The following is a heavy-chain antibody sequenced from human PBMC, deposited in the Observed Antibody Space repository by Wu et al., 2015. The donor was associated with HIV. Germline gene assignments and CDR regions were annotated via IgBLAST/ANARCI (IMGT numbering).Heavy chain of an antibody. CDR2: VIPILGIP. J-gene: IGHJ6*02. CDR1: GGAFNKFS. D-gene: IGHD2-2*01. Sequence: QVQLVQSGAEVKKPGSSVMVSCKSSGGAFNKFSITWVRRAPGQGLEWMGGVIPILGIPNYAQKFQGRITLSVDDSTATAYMELSSLRSEDTAVYYCAIRPKHWVPASYGMDVWGQGTNGHRLL. CDR3: AIRPKHWVPASYGMDV. V-gene: IGHV1-69*12.